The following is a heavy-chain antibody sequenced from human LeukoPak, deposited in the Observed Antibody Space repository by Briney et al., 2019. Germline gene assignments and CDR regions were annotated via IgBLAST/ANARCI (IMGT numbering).Heavy chain of an antibody. J-gene: IGHJ5*02. CDR1: GYSFTSYG. CDR2: ISAYNVNT. D-gene: IGHD3-9*01. V-gene: IGHV1-18*01. Sequence: ASVKVSCKASGYSFTSYGISWVRQAPALGLEWMGWISAYNVNTNYAQNLQGRVTMTTDTSTSTAYMELRSLRSDDTAVYYCARGGLRYPPPWDWFDPWGQGTLVTVSS. CDR3: ARGGLRYPPPWDWFDP.